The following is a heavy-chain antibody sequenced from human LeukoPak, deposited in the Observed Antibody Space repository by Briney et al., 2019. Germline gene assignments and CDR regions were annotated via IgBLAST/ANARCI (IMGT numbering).Heavy chain of an antibody. Sequence: GGSLRLSCAASGLTFSSNALSWVRKAQGKGLEWVSAISGNGGSTYYADSVKGRFTISRDNSKNTLYLQMNSLRAEDTAVYYCAKIAAAGTHFDYWGQGTLVTVSS. CDR3: AKIAAAGTHFDY. V-gene: IGHV3-23*01. CDR1: GLTFSSNA. J-gene: IGHJ4*02. CDR2: ISGNGGST. D-gene: IGHD6-13*01.